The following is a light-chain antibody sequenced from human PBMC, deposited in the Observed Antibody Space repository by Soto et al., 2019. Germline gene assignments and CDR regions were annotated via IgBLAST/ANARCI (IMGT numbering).Light chain of an antibody. CDR3: QQRSNWPIT. CDR2: DAS. J-gene: IGKJ5*01. Sequence: EIVLTQSPGTLSLSPGERATLSFRASQSVGSSLAWYQQKPGQAPRLLIYDASNRATGIPARFSGSGSGTDFTLTISSLEPEDFAVYYCQQRSNWPITFGQGTRLEIK. CDR1: QSVGSS. V-gene: IGKV3-11*01.